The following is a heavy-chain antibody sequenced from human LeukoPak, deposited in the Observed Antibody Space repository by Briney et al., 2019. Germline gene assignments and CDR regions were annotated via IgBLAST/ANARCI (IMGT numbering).Heavy chain of an antibody. V-gene: IGHV4-4*02. CDR2: IYHSGST. Sequence: SGTLSLTCAVSGGSISSSNWWSWVRQPPGKGLEWIGEIYHSGSTNYNPSLKSRVTISVDKSKNQFSLKLSSVTAADTAVYYCTRKGSQWDFLVDYWGQGTRVAVSP. CDR3: TRKGSQWDFLVDY. D-gene: IGHD1-26*01. J-gene: IGHJ4*02. CDR1: GGSISSSNW.